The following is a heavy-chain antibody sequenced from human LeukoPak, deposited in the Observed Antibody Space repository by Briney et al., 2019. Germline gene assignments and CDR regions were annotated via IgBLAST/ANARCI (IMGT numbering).Heavy chain of an antibody. D-gene: IGHD2-2*01. Sequence: GGSLRLSCAASGFTFRMYAMSWVRQAPGKGLEWVSSISGSGDNTYYADSVKGRFTISRDNSKNTLYLQMNSLRAEDTAVYYCAKDLGVGGYCSSTCCVGYAFDIWGQGTMVTVSS. V-gene: IGHV3-23*01. CDR1: GFTFRMYA. J-gene: IGHJ3*02. CDR2: ISGSGDNT. CDR3: AKDLGVGGYCSSTCCVGYAFDI.